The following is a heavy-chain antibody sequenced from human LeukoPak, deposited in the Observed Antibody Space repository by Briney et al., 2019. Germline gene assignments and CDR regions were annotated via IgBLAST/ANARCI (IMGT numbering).Heavy chain of an antibody. V-gene: IGHV3-30-3*01. Sequence: GGSLRLSCAASGFTFSSYAMHWVRQAPGKGLEWVAVISYDGSNKYYADSVKGRLTISRDNAKNSLYLQMNSLRAEDTAVYYCARGVVVTVTDAFDIWGQGTMVTVSS. CDR3: ARGVVVTVTDAFDI. D-gene: IGHD2-2*01. J-gene: IGHJ3*02. CDR1: GFTFSSYA. CDR2: ISYDGSNK.